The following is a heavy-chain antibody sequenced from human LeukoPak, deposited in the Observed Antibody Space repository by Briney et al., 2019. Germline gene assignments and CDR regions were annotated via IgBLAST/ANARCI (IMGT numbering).Heavy chain of an antibody. V-gene: IGHV3-21*01. CDR1: GFTFSSYS. Sequence: GSLRLSCAASGFTFSSYSMSWVRQAPGKGLEWVSSISSSSSYIYYADSVKGRFTISRDNAKNSLYLQVDSLRADDTAVYYCARYSSSSSVVALGQGALVTVSS. J-gene: IGHJ5*02. D-gene: IGHD6-13*01. CDR2: ISSSSSYI. CDR3: ARYSSSSSVVA.